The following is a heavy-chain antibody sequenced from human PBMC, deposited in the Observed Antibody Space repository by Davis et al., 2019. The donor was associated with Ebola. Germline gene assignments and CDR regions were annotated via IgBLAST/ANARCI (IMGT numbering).Heavy chain of an antibody. CDR2: IYHSGST. D-gene: IGHD3-16*01. J-gene: IGHJ4*02. V-gene: IGHV4-4*02. CDR3: ARRTDLWGFDY. CDR1: GGSISSSNW. Sequence: SETLSLTCAVSGGSISSSNWWSWVRQPPGKGLEWMGAIYHSGSTNYNPSLKSRVTISVDKSKNQFSLKLSSVTAADTAVYYCARRTDLWGFDYWGQGTLVTVSS.